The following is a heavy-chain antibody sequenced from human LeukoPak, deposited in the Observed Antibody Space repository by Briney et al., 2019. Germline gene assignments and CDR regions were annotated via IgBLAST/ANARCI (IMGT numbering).Heavy chain of an antibody. D-gene: IGHD1-1*01. J-gene: IGHJ4*02. CDR1: GFTFSNYA. CDR2: ISASGRNT. V-gene: IGHV3-23*01. CDR3: AKLVGTVTTPTDY. Sequence: GGSLRLSCAASGFTFSNYAMTWVRQAPGKGLELVSVISASGRNTDYADSVKGRFTISRDNSENTLSLLMNSLRAEDTAIYYCAKLVGTVTTPTDYWGQATLVTVSS.